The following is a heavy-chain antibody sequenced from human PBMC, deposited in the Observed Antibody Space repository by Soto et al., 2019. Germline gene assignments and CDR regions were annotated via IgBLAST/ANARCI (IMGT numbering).Heavy chain of an antibody. CDR2: FDPEDGET. Sequence: ASVKVSCKVSGYTLTELSMHWVRQAPGKGLEWMGGFDPEDGETIYAQKFQGRVTMTEDTSTDTAYMELSSLRSEDTAVYYCATAIRSSWWEDDYWGQGTLRSVSS. J-gene: IGHJ4*02. D-gene: IGHD6-13*01. CDR1: GYTLTELS. CDR3: ATAIRSSWWEDDY. V-gene: IGHV1-24*01.